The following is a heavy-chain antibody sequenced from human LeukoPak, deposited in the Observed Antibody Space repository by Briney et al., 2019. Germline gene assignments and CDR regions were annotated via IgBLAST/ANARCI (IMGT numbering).Heavy chain of an antibody. D-gene: IGHD3-16*02. CDR3: ARGDDYVWGSYRYDY. CDR2: IYYSGST. V-gene: IGHV4-61*01. CDR1: GGSINYTSYY. J-gene: IGHJ4*02. Sequence: SETLSLSCTVSGGSINYTSYYWSWIRQPPGKGLEWIGYIYYSGSTNYNPSLKSRVTISVDTSKNQFSLKLSSVTAADTAVYYCARGDDYVWGSYRYDYWGQGTLVTVSS.